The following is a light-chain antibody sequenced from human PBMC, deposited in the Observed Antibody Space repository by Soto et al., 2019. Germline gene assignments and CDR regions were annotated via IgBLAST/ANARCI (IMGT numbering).Light chain of an antibody. Sequence: VLTQSPATLSLSPGERATVSCRASQSVDTYLAWYQVKPGQAPRLLIYGTSSRATGTPARFSGSGSGTDFTLSISRLEPEDFAVYYCQQYATSPTTFGQGARLDNK. CDR1: QSVDTY. CDR2: GTS. V-gene: IGKV3-20*01. J-gene: IGKJ5*01. CDR3: QQYATSPTT.